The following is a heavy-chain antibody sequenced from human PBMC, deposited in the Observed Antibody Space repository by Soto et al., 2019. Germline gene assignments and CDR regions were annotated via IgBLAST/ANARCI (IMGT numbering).Heavy chain of an antibody. V-gene: IGHV1-69*01. CDR2: IIPIFGTA. CDR3: ARGYCSGGSCYGDHAEYFQH. D-gene: IGHD2-15*01. J-gene: IGHJ1*01. Sequence: QVQLVQSGAEVKKPGSSVKVSCKASGGTFSSYAISWVRQAPGQGLEWMGGIIPIFGTANYAQKFQGRVTITADESTSTAYMELSSLRSEDTAVDYCARGYCSGGSCYGDHAEYFQHWGQGPLVTVSS. CDR1: GGTFSSYA.